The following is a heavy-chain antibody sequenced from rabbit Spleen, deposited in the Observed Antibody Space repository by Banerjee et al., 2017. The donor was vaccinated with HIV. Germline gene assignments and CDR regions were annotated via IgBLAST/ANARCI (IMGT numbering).Heavy chain of an antibody. CDR2: IDAASGSA. D-gene: IGHD6-1*01. Sequence: QEQLEESGGGLVQPEGSLTLTCTASGFTISDSDRICWVRQAPGKGLEWIGTIDAASGSAYAASWERRRFTISKTSSTAVILQITRVTAADTASFCCARRPNYVGYGYALWGQGTLVTVS. CDR3: ARRPNYVGYGYAL. CDR1: GFTISDSDR. V-gene: IGHV1S45*01. J-gene: IGHJ3*01.